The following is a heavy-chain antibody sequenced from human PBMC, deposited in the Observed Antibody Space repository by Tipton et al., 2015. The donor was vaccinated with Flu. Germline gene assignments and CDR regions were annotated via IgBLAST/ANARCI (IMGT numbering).Heavy chain of an antibody. J-gene: IGHJ4*02. CDR2: IFHSGNT. V-gene: IGHV4-38-2*02. CDR3: AKEVVVPATRFDT. CDR1: GYPISSGYN. Sequence: LRLSCTVSGYPISSGYNWGWIRQPPGKGLEWIGNIFHSGNTYYNPSLKSRVTISVDKSKNQFSLNLSPVTAADTAVYYCAKEVVVPATRFDTWGQGTQVTV. D-gene: IGHD2-15*01.